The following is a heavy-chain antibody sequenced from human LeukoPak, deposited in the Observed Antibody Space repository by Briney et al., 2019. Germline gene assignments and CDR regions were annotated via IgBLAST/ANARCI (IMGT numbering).Heavy chain of an antibody. V-gene: IGHV4-34*01. CDR1: GGSFSGYY. Sequence: PSETLSLTCAVYGGSFSGYYWSWIRQPPGKGLKWIGEINHSGSTNYNPSLKSRVTISVDTSKNQFSLKLSSVTAADTAVYYCARVPLYYGSGSYPFDYWGQGTLVTVSS. D-gene: IGHD3-10*01. CDR2: INHSGST. J-gene: IGHJ4*02. CDR3: ARVPLYYGSGSYPFDY.